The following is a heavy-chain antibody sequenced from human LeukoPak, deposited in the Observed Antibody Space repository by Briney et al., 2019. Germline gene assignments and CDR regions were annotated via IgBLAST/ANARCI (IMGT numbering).Heavy chain of an antibody. V-gene: IGHV3-74*01. D-gene: IGHD6-6*01. CDR3: ARGKLAAQDY. J-gene: IGHJ4*02. Sequence: PGGSLRLSCAASGFTFNNYWMRWVRQAPGKGLVWVSRINTDGSSTDYADSVKGRFTISRDNAKNTLYLQMNSLRAEDTAVYYCARGKLAAQDYWGQGTLVTVSS. CDR1: GFTFNNYW. CDR2: INTDGSST.